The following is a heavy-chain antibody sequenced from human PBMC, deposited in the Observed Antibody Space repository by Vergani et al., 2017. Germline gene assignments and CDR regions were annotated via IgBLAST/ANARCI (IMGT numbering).Heavy chain of an antibody. CDR1: GYTFTGYY. D-gene: IGHD7-27*01. J-gene: IGHJ2*01. V-gene: IGHV1-2*02. CDR3: ARDPQLGIMDWYFDL. Sequence: VQLVQSGAEVKKTGASVKVSCKASGYTFTGYYMHWVRQAPGQGLEWMGGINPNSGGTNYAQKFQGRVTMTRDTSISTAYMELSRLRSDDTDVYYCARDPQLGIMDWYFDLWGRGTLVTVSS. CDR2: INPNSGGT.